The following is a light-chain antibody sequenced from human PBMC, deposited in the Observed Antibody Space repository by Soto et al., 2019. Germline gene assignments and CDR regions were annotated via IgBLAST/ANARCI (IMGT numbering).Light chain of an antibody. Sequence: QSVLTQPPSASGTPGQRVTISCSGSSSNIGSNSVNWYQQLPGTAPKLLIYSNDRRPSGVPDRFSGSKSGTSASLAISGLQSEEEADYYCAEWDDSLNGYVFGTGNKVTVL. CDR1: SSNIGSNS. V-gene: IGLV1-44*01. J-gene: IGLJ1*01. CDR3: AEWDDSLNGYV. CDR2: SND.